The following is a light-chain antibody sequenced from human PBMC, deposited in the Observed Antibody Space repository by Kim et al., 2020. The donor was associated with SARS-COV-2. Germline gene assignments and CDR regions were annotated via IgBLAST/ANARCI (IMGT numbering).Light chain of an antibody. CDR2: GAS. Sequence: ASVGDRVTITCRASQGISSSLAWYQPKPGKDPTFLIYGASTLQSGVPSMFSGSGSGTDFTLTIPSLQPEDCAPYYCQQHNSLPPTFGQGSTVDIK. V-gene: IGKV1-12*01. CDR1: QGISSS. J-gene: IGKJ1*01. CDR3: QQHNSLPPT.